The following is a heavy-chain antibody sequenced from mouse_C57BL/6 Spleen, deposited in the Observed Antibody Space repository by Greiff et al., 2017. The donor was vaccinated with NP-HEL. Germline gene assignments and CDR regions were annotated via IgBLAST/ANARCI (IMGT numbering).Heavy chain of an antibody. J-gene: IGHJ3*01. CDR1: GFTFSDYY. D-gene: IGHD2-3*01. CDR3: ARDDGYPAWFAY. V-gene: IGHV5-16*01. Sequence: DVHLVESEGGLVQPGSSMKLSCTASGFTFSDYYMAWVRQVPEKGLEWVANINYDGSSTYYLDSLKSRFIISRDNAKNILYLQMSSLKSEDTATYYCARDDGYPAWFAYWGQGTLVTVSA. CDR2: INYDGSST.